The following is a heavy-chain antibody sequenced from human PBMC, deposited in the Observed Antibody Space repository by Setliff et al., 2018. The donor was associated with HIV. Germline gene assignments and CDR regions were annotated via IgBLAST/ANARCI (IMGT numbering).Heavy chain of an antibody. D-gene: IGHD6-13*01. CDR2: VFHSGSA. CDR3: ARDHPGGIAAAGLDY. Sequence: SETLSLTCAVSGGPLNSRNWWSWVRQPPGKGLEWIGEVFHSGSANSNASLRSRVMISVDTSKNQFSLKLSAVTAADTAVYYCARDHPGGIAAAGLDYWGQGTLVTVSS. J-gene: IGHJ4*02. V-gene: IGHV4-4*02. CDR1: GGPLNSRNW.